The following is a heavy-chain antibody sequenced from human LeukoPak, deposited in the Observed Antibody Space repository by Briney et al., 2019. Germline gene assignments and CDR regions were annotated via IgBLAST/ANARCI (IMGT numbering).Heavy chain of an antibody. CDR1: GGSISSYY. CDR2: IYYSGST. J-gene: IGHJ4*02. V-gene: IGHV4-59*01. D-gene: IGHD6-19*01. CDR3: AREVAGTLNFDY. Sequence: SETLSLTCTVSGGSISSYYWSWIRQPPGKGPEWIGYIYYSGSTNYNPSLKSRVTISGDTSKNQFSLKLSSVTAADTAVYYCAREVAGTLNFDYWGQGTLVTVSS.